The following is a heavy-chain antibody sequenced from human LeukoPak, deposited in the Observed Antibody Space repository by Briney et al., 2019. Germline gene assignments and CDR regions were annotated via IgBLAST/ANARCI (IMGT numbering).Heavy chain of an antibody. CDR1: GASISRYF. D-gene: IGHD3-22*01. CDR2: ISSGGST. J-gene: IGHJ5*02. V-gene: IGHV4-59*01. CDR3: ARNGDTYYYDSSGFNWFDP. Sequence: SETLSLTCTVSGASISRYFWNWIRQPPGKELEWIGYISSGGSTNYNPSHKRRVTISVDTSKNQFSLKLSSVTAAATAVYYCARNGDTYYYDSSGFNWFDPWGQGTLVTVSS.